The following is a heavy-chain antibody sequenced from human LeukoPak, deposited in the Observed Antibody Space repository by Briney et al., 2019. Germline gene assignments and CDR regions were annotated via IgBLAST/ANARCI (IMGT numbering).Heavy chain of an antibody. Sequence: PSETLSLTCTVSGGSISSGGYYWSWVRQHPGKGLGWIGYIYYSGSTYYNPSLKSRVTISVDTSKNQFSLKLSSVTAADTAVYYCAKIRGYRNHAFDIWGQGTMVTVSS. CDR1: GGSISSGGYY. CDR2: IYYSGST. V-gene: IGHV4-31*03. J-gene: IGHJ3*02. CDR3: AKIRGYRNHAFDI. D-gene: IGHD5-18*01.